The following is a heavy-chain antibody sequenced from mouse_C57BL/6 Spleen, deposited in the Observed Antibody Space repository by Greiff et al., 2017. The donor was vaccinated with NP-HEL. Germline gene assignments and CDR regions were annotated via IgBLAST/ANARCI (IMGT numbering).Heavy chain of an antibody. D-gene: IGHD4-1*01. CDR1: GYAFSSYW. V-gene: IGHV1-80*01. CDR2: IYPGDGDT. CDR3: AIQTGTEYYFDY. Sequence: VKVVESGAELVKPGASVKISCKASGYAFSSYWMNWVKQRPGKGLEWIGQIYPGDGDTNYNGKFKGKATLTADKSSSTAYMQLSSLTSEDSAVYFCAIQTGTEYYFDYWGQGTTLTVSS. J-gene: IGHJ2*01.